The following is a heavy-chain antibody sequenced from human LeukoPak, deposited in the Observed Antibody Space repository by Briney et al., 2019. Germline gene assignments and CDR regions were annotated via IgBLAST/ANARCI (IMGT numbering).Heavy chain of an antibody. V-gene: IGHV4-39*01. Sequence: SETLSLTCTVSGGSISSSSYYWGWIRQPPGKGLAWIGSIYYSGSTYYNPSLKSRVTISVDTSRNQFSLKLSSVTAADTAVYYCARAARYYTSSFNWFDPWGQGTLVTVSS. CDR2: IYYSGST. D-gene: IGHD3-3*01. CDR3: ARAARYYTSSFNWFDP. CDR1: GGSISSSSYY. J-gene: IGHJ5*02.